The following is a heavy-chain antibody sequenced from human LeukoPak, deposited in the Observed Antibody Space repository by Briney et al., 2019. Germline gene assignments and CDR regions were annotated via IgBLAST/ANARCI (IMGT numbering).Heavy chain of an antibody. CDR2: IWQGESGA. CDR1: GFTFGAYW. D-gene: IGHD5-12*01. CDR3: VRGRDIVATAPYYYYGMDV. V-gene: IGHV3-7*04. J-gene: IGHJ6*02. Sequence: GGSLRLSCAASGFTFGAYWMNWVRQAPGKGLEWVANIWQGESGAHYVDSVTGRFIISADSAKTSLYLQMNNLRAEDSAVYYCVRGRDIVATAPYYYYGMDVWGQGTTVTVSS.